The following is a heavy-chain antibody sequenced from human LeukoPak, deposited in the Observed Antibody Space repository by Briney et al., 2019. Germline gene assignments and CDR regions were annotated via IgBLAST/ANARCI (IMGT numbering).Heavy chain of an antibody. CDR1: GGSISSYY. D-gene: IGHD3-10*01. Sequence: PSETLPLTCTVSGGSISSYYWSWIRQPAGKGLEWIGRIDTSGNTNYKPSLKSRVTMSVDTSKNQFSLKLSSVTAADTAVYYCARGGYYGSGNDFRFDPWGQGTLVTVSS. J-gene: IGHJ5*02. CDR3: ARGGYYGSGNDFRFDP. V-gene: IGHV4-4*07. CDR2: IDTSGNT.